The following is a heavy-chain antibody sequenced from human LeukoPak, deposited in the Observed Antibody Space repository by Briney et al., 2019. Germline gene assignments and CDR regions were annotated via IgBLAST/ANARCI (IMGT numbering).Heavy chain of an antibody. Sequence: PGGALILSCAAPGFTLSSYWRSWVPQAPGKGQERVDHIKQDGSEKYYVDSVKGRVTISRDNAKYSQYMQMNSLRAEDTAVYYCARRGYYDSSGYDYWGPGTLVTVSS. J-gene: IGHJ4*02. CDR2: IKQDGSEK. CDR1: GFTLSSYW. V-gene: IGHV3-7*01. CDR3: ARRGYYDSSGYDY. D-gene: IGHD3-22*01.